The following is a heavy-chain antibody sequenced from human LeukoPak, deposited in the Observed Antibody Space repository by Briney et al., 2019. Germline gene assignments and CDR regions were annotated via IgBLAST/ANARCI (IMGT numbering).Heavy chain of an antibody. CDR1: GGSISSYY. J-gene: IGHJ6*02. D-gene: IGHD3-9*01. CDR3: ARDLKPNYDILTGYSHGGMVV. V-gene: IGHV4-59*12. CDR2: IYYSGST. Sequence: SETLSLTCTVSGGSISSYYWSWIRQPPGKGLEWIGYIYYSGSTNYNPSLKSRVTISVDTSKNQFSLKLSSVTAADTAVYYCARDLKPNYDILTGYSHGGMVVWGQGTTVTVSS.